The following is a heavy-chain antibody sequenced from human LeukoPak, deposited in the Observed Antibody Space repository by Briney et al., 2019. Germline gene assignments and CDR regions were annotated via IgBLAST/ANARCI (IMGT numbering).Heavy chain of an antibody. D-gene: IGHD2-15*01. Sequence: PSETLSLTCSVSGASITSYYWNWIRQPAGKGLEWIGRIYTREGTNYNPSLKSRVTISVDTSKNQFSLKLTSLTAADTAVYYCASDQELGYWGLGTLVTISS. CDR3: ASDQELGY. J-gene: IGHJ4*02. V-gene: IGHV4-4*07. CDR1: GASITSYY. CDR2: IYTREGT.